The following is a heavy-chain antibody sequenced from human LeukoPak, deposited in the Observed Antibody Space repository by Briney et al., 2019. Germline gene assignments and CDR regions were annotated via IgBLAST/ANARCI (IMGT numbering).Heavy chain of an antibody. CDR3: AREQVEDYDSSGFCAFDI. Sequence: PSETLSLTCTVSGGSISSYYWSWIRQPAGKGLEWIGRIYTSGSTNYNPSLKSRVTISVDTSKNQFSLKLSSVTAADTAVYYRAREQVEDYDSSGFCAFDIWGQGTMVTVSS. CDR1: GGSISSYY. CDR2: IYTSGST. J-gene: IGHJ3*02. V-gene: IGHV4-4*07. D-gene: IGHD3-22*01.